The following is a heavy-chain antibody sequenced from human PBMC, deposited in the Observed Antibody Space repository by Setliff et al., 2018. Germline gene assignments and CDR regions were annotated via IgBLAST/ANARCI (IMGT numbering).Heavy chain of an antibody. CDR2: IRSKTDGGTT. D-gene: IGHD3-10*01. V-gene: IGHV3-15*01. Sequence: PGGSLRLSCAASGFTFSGSAMHWVRQASGKGLEWVGRIRSKTDGGTTDYAAPVKGRFTISRDDSKNTLYLQMNSLKTEDTAFYSCATGGHYFGAWGQGTLVTVSS. J-gene: IGHJ5*02. CDR3: ATGGHYFGA. CDR1: GFTFSGSA.